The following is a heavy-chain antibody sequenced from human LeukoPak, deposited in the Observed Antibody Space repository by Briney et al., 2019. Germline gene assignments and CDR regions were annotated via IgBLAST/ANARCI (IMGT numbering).Heavy chain of an antibody. CDR3: ARDGTYTDYDPDFDI. CDR2: ISSGGSTI. CDR1: GFTFSDCA. V-gene: IGHV3-48*04. J-gene: IGHJ4*02. Sequence: GASLRLSCAASGFTFSDCAMTWVRQAPGKGLEWVSSISSGGSTIYYADSVKGRFTISRDNAKSTLFLQMNSLRAEDTAVFYCARDGTYTDYDPDFDIWGQGTLVTVSS. D-gene: IGHD5-12*01.